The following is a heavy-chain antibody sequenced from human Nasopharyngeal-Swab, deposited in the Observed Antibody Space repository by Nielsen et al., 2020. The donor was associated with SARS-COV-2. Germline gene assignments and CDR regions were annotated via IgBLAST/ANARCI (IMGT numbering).Heavy chain of an antibody. CDR3: ARGCSSTSCYRSDGMDV. Sequence: GGSLRLSCAASGFTFSNYAMHWVRQTPGKGLEWVAVIWYDGSQKYYGDSVKGRFTISRDNSKNTLYLQMNSLRAEDTAVYYCARGCSSTSCYRSDGMDVWGQGTTVTVSS. D-gene: IGHD2-2*01. J-gene: IGHJ6*02. CDR2: IWYDGSQK. V-gene: IGHV3-33*01. CDR1: GFTFSNYA.